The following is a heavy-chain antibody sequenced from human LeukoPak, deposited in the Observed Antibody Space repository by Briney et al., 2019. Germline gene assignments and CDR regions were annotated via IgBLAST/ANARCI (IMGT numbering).Heavy chain of an antibody. D-gene: IGHD4-17*01. CDR2: IIPIFGTA. V-gene: IGHV1-69*13. CDR1: GGTFSSYA. J-gene: IGHJ4*02. Sequence: SVTVPCKASGGTFSSYAISWVRQAPGQGLEWMGGIIPIFGTANYAQKFQGRVTITADESTSTAFMELSSLRSEDTAVYYCARDLGYGDYELDYWGQGTLVTVSS. CDR3: ARDLGYGDYELDY.